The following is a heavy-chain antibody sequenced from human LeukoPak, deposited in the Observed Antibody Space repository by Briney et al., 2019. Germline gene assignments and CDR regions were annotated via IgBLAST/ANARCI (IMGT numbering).Heavy chain of an antibody. CDR1: GGSFSGYY. CDR2: INHSGST. CDR3: ARGSSIAARLYYYYYMDV. J-gene: IGHJ6*03. Sequence: SETLSLTCAVYGGSFSGYYWSWIRQPPGKGLEWIGEINHSGSTNYNPSLKSRVTISVDTSKNQFSLKLSSVTAADTAVYYCARGSSIAARLYYYYYMDVWGKGTTVTVSS. D-gene: IGHD6-6*01. V-gene: IGHV4-34*01.